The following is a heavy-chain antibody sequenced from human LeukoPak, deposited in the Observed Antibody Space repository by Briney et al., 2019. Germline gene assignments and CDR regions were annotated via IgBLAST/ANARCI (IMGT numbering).Heavy chain of an antibody. CDR1: GGSIGSYY. CDR2: LYHSGST. Sequence: PSETLSLTCSVSGGSIGSYYWSWIRQPPGKGLEWIGYLYHSGSTNYNPSLKSRVTISVDTSKNQFSLKLSSVTAADTAVYYCARDVVAAPGTWDYWGQGTLVTVSS. J-gene: IGHJ4*02. D-gene: IGHD6-13*01. V-gene: IGHV4-59*01. CDR3: ARDVVAAPGTWDY.